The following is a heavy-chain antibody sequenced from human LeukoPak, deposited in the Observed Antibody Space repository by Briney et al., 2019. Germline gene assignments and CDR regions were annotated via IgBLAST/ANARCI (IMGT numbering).Heavy chain of an antibody. CDR1: GGTFSSYA. Sequence: GASMKVSCKASGGTFSSYAISWERHAPGQWLEWMGGIIPIFGTANYAQKFQGRVTITADKSTSTAYMELSSLRSEDTAVYYCASTPSYCSGGSCYSGIYWGQGALVTVSS. J-gene: IGHJ4*02. V-gene: IGHV1-69*06. D-gene: IGHD2-15*01. CDR2: IIPIFGTA. CDR3: ASTPSYCSGGSCYSGIY.